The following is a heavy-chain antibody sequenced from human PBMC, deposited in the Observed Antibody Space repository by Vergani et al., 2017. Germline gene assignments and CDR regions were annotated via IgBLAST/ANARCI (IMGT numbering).Heavy chain of an antibody. CDR3: ARGSCLGGSCYKALFDY. Sequence: QVQLQESGPGLVKPSQTLSLTCTVSGGSINSHNYYWSWIRQPAGKGLEWIGRIHTSGSTNYNPSLKSRVTMSEDTSKNQFSLHLTSVTAADTSVYFCARGSCLGGSCYKALFDYWGQGILVTVSS. CDR2: IHTSGST. D-gene: IGHD2-15*01. V-gene: IGHV4-61*02. J-gene: IGHJ4*02. CDR1: GGSINSHNYY.